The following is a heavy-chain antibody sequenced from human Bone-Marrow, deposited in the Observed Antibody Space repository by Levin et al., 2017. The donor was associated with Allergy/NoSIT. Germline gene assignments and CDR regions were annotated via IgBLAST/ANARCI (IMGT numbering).Heavy chain of an antibody. CDR2: ISWNSGSI. D-gene: IGHD5-12*01. Sequence: GGSLRLSCAASGFTFDDYAMHWVRQAPGKGLEWVSGISWNSGSIGYADSVKGRFTISRDNAKNSLYLQMNSLRAEDTALYYCALGDSGLYYYYGMDVWGQGTTVTVSS. J-gene: IGHJ6*02. CDR3: ALGDSGLYYYYGMDV. V-gene: IGHV3-9*01. CDR1: GFTFDDYA.